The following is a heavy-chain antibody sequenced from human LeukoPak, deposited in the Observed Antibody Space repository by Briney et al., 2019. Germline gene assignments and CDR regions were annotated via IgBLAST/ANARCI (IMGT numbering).Heavy chain of an antibody. CDR2: MNPNSGNT. CDR1: GYTFTSYD. CDR3: ARGEGGDIVVVPAAGWGMDV. J-gene: IGHJ6*02. V-gene: IGHV1-8*01. Sequence: ASAKVSCKASGYTFTSYDINWVRQATGQGLEWMGWMNPNSGNTGYAQKFQGRVTMTRNTSISTAYMELSSLRSEDTAVYYCARGEGGDIVVVPAAGWGMDVWGQGTTVTVSS. D-gene: IGHD2-2*01.